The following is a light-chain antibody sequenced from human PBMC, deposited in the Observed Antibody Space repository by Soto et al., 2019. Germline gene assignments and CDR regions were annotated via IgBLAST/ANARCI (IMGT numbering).Light chain of an antibody. J-gene: IGLJ2*01. V-gene: IGLV2-14*01. Sequence: QSALTQPASVSGSPGQSITISCTGTSSDVGGYNYVSWYQHHPGKVPKLMIYEVTNRPSGISNRFSGSKPGNTASLTISGLQAEDEADYYCSSYTTSYTQVFGGGTKLTVL. CDR1: SSDVGGYNY. CDR2: EVT. CDR3: SSYTTSYTQV.